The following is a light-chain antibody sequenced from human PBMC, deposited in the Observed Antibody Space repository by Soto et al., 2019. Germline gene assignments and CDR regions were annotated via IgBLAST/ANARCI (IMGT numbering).Light chain of an antibody. Sequence: DIQMTQSPSSLSASFGDRVTLTCRASQSIDTYLNCYQQKPGTAPKLLMYAASTLHSGVPSRFSGSGSGTDFTLTISSLQREDFATYFCQQSHSTPYTFGQGTKLEI. CDR2: AAS. CDR1: QSIDTY. CDR3: QQSHSTPYT. V-gene: IGKV1-39*01. J-gene: IGKJ2*01.